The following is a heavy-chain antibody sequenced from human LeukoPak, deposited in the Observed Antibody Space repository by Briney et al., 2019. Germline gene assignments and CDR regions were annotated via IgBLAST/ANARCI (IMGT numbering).Heavy chain of an antibody. V-gene: IGHV4-34*01. CDR1: GGSLSGYY. CDR3: ARGLPSYNWNYYWRGPYYFDY. Sequence: SETLSLTCAVSGGSLSGYYWTWIRQPPGKGLEWIGGINHSGSTYYNPSLKSRVTISVDTSKNQFSLKLSSVTAADTAVYYCARGLPSYNWNYYWRGPYYFDYWGQGTLVTVSS. CDR2: INHSGST. D-gene: IGHD1-7*01. J-gene: IGHJ4*02.